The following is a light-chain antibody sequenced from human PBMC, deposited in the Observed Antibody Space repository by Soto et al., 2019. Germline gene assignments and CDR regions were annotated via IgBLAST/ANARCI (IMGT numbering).Light chain of an antibody. CDR1: QSVSSSY. J-gene: IGKJ2*01. V-gene: IGKV3-20*01. Sequence: EIVLTQSPGTLSLSPGERATLSCRASQSVSSSYLAWYQLKPGQAPRLLIYAASRRANGIPDRFSGSGSGTDFTLTISRLEPEDFAVYYCQQYDSSPQTFGQGTKLEIK. CDR3: QQYDSSPQT. CDR2: AAS.